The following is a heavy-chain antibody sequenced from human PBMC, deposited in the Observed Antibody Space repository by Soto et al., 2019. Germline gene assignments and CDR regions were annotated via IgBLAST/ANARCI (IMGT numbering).Heavy chain of an antibody. CDR2: IYYSGST. Sequence: SETLSLTCTVSGGSISSSSYYWGWIRQPPGKGLEWIGSIYYSGSTYYNPSLKSRVTISVDTSKTQFSLKLSSVTAADTAVYYCARLSRITIFGVVTTYYYYGMEVWGQGTTFT. CDR3: ARLSRITIFGVVTTYYYYGMEV. D-gene: IGHD3-3*01. V-gene: IGHV4-39*01. CDR1: GGSISSSSYY. J-gene: IGHJ6*02.